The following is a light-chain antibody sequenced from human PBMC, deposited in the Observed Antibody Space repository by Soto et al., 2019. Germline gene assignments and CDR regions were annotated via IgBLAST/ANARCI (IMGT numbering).Light chain of an antibody. CDR1: SSNIWAGYD. CDR2: DNN. Sequence: QSFLTQSPSVSGAPVQRVTLSCTGSSSNIWAGYDVHWYQQLPGEYPKLLIYDNNNRPSGFPDRFSGSKSGASASLASTGLQAEDEDDYYCQPYYTRLXGYVVGKGNKVXV. J-gene: IGLJ1*01. CDR3: QPYYTRLXGYV. V-gene: IGLV1-40*01.